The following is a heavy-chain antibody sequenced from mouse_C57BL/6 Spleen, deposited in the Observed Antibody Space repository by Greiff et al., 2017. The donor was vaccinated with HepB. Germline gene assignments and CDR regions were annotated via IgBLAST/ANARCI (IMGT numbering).Heavy chain of an antibody. D-gene: IGHD1-1*01. Sequence: EVQLQQSGPELVKPGASVKISCKASGYTFTDYYMNWVKQSHGKSLEWIGDINPNNGGTSYNQKFKGKATLTVDKSSSTAYMELRSLTSEDSAVYYCARRGNYYGSSYVLDYWGQSTTLTVSS. J-gene: IGHJ2*01. CDR3: ARRGNYYGSSYVLDY. CDR1: GYTFTDYY. CDR2: INPNNGGT. V-gene: IGHV1-26*01.